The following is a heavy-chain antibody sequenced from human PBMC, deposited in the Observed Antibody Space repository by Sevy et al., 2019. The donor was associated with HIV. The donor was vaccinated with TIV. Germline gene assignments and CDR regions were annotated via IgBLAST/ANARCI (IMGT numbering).Heavy chain of an antibody. V-gene: IGHV4-31*03. CDR2: IYYSGST. J-gene: IGHJ6*02. CDR3: ARDSFRSDIPLYYYYYGMDV. D-gene: IGHD2-2*02. CDR1: GGSISSGGYY. Sequence: SETLSLTCTVSGGSISSGGYYWSWIRQHPGKGLEWIGYIYYSGSTYYNPSLKSRVTISVDTSKNQFSLKLSSVTAADTAGYYCARDSFRSDIPLYYYYYGMDVWGQGTTVTVSS.